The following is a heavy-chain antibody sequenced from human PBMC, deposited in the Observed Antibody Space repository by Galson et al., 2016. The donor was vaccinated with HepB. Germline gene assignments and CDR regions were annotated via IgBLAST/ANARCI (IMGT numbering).Heavy chain of an antibody. CDR3: ARELVIYESSFAY. J-gene: IGHJ4*02. CDR1: GYTFIDHY. D-gene: IGHD3-22*01. Sequence: SVKVSCKASGYTFIDHYIHWVRQAPGQGLEWMGWINPNSGATNYVQNFQGRVTMTRDTSISTVYMELSRLKPDDTTIYYCARELVIYESSFAYWGQGTLVTVSS. V-gene: IGHV1-2*02. CDR2: INPNSGAT.